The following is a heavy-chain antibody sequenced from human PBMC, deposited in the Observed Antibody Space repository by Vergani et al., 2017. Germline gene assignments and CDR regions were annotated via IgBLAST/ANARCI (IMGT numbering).Heavy chain of an antibody. D-gene: IGHD2-2*02. CDR3: ARVQPLRYCSSTSCYNYFDY. J-gene: IGHJ4*02. Sequence: QVQLVQSGAEVKKPGASVKVSCKASGYTFTSYGISWVRQAPGQGLEWMGWISAYNGNTNYAQQLQGRVTMTTDTSTSTAYMELRSLRSDDTAVYYCARVQPLRYCSSTSCYNYFDYGGQGTLVTVSS. V-gene: IGHV1-18*01. CDR1: GYTFTSYG. CDR2: ISAYNGNT.